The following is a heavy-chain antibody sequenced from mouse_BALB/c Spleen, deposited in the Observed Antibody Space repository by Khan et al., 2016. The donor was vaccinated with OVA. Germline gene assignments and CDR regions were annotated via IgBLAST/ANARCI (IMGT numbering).Heavy chain of an antibody. CDR3: VRDGAYHRNDGWFAY. CDR1: GYTFISYT. D-gene: IGHD2-14*01. J-gene: IGHJ3*01. Sequence: QVQLQQSGAELARPGASVKMSCKASGYTFISYTIHWIKKRPGQGLEWIGYINPSNGYTNYNQKFKDKATLTTDKSSTTAYLQLSSLTSDDSAVYNCVRDGAYHRNDGWFAYWGQGTLVTVS. V-gene: IGHV1-4*01. CDR2: INPSNGYT.